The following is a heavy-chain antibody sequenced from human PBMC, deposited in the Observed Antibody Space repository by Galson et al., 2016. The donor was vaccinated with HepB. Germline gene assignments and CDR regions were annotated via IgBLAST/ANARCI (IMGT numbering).Heavy chain of an antibody. J-gene: IGHJ6*02. CDR1: GYNFPSHA. V-gene: IGHV1-3*01. CDR2: INAGNGDT. D-gene: IGHD3-10*01. CDR3: TRYGFGKYGGRNYYHGMDV. Sequence: SVKVSCKAAGYNFPSHAMHWVRQAPGQGLEWMGWINAGNGDTKYSQKFQGRVTFTRDTSASTLYMELSSLRSEDTAVFYCTRYGFGKYGGRNYYHGMDVWGQGTPVTVSS.